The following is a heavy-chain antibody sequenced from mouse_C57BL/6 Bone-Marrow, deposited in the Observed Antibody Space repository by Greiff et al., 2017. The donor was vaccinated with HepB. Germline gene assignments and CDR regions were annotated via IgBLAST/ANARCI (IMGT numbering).Heavy chain of an antibody. J-gene: IGHJ1*03. D-gene: IGHD1-1*01. CDR3: ARHYYGSSWYFDV. CDR1: GFTFSDYG. CDR2: ISNLAYSI. Sequence: EVQGVESGGGLVQPGGSLKLSCAASGFTFSDYGMAWVRQAPRKGPEWVAFISNLAYSIYYADTVTGRFTISRENAKNTLYLEMSSLRSEDTAMYYCARHYYGSSWYFDVWGTGTTVTVSS. V-gene: IGHV5-15*01.